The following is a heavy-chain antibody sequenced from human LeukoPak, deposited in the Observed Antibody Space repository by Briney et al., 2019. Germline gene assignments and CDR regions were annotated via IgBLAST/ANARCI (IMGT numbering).Heavy chain of an antibody. Sequence: SETLSFTCTVSSGSIRSGEYYWRWIRQPPGKGLEWIGYIYYGGCTYYNPSLESRVTKSVNTSKNQYSLKLSSVTAADTAVYYCARVSGYSGYASFDSWGQGTLVTVSS. CDR1: SGSIRSGEYY. V-gene: IGHV4-30-4*01. J-gene: IGHJ5*01. CDR2: IYYGGCT. D-gene: IGHD5-12*01. CDR3: ARVSGYSGYASFDS.